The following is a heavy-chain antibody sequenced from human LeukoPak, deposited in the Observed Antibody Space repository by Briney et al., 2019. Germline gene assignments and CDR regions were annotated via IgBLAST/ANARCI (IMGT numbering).Heavy chain of an antibody. CDR1: GYFITSYW. D-gene: IGHD2-2*01. J-gene: IGHJ5*02. CDR3: ARGVGYCRSNSYYASWFDP. V-gene: IGHV5-51*01. CDR2: IYTSDCDN. Sequence: GESLKISCKASGYFITSYWIGWGRHLARGGLEWRGIIYTSDCDNRYSPSFESDVIILANNSITTSYLQWSSLKASDTAMYYCARGVGYCRSNSYYASWFDPWGQGTLVTVSS.